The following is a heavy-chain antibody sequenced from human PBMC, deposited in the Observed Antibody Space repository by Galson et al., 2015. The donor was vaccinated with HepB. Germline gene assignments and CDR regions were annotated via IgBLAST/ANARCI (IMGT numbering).Heavy chain of an antibody. Sequence: SVKVSCKASGYTFTSYGISWVRQAPGQGLEWMGWISAYNGNTNYAQKLQGRVTMTTDTSTSTAYMELRSLRSDDTAVYYCARACSGGSCYYAIFDYWGQGTLVTVSS. V-gene: IGHV1-18*01. D-gene: IGHD2-15*01. CDR2: ISAYNGNT. CDR3: ARACSGGSCYYAIFDY. J-gene: IGHJ4*02. CDR1: GYTFTSYG.